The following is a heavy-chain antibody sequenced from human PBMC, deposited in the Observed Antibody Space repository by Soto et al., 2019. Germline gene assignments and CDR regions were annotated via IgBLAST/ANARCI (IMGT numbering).Heavy chain of an antibody. CDR3: ATRYDFWSGYYTHTYYYYGMDV. D-gene: IGHD3-3*01. J-gene: IGHJ6*02. V-gene: IGHV1-69*13. CDR2: IIPIFGTA. Sequence: VKVSCKASGGTFSSYAISWVRQAPGQGLEWMGGIIPIFGTANYAQKFQGRVTITADESTSTAYMELSSLRSEDTAVYYCATRYDFWSGYYTHTYYYYGMDVWGQGTTVTVSS. CDR1: GGTFSSYA.